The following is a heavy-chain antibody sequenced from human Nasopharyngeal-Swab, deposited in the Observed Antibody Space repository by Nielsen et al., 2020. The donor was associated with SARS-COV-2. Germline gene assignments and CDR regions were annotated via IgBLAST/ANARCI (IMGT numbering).Heavy chain of an antibody. CDR2: FDPEDGET. D-gene: IGHD3-10*01. Sequence: ASVKVSCKVSGDTLTELTIHWVRQAPGKGLEGRGGFDPEDGETIYAQKIQGRVTLTEDTSTDTAYMELSSLRSADTSLYYCASLLLTTVTVFRPYNWFDPWGQGTLVTVSS. CDR3: ASLLLTTVTVFRPYNWFDP. CDR1: GDTLTELT. V-gene: IGHV1-24*01. J-gene: IGHJ5*02.